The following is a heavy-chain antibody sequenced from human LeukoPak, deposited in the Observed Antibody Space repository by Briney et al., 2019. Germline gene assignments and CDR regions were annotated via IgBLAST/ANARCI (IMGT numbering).Heavy chain of an antibody. J-gene: IGHJ6*02. V-gene: IGHV1-2*02. D-gene: IGHD4-17*01. CDR2: INPNSGGT. CDR3: ARGDYGDYAPYYYGMDV. Sequence: ASVKVSCKASGYTFTGYYMHWVRQAPGQGLEWMGWINPNSGGTNYAQKFQGRVTMTRDTSISTAYMELSRLGSDDTAVYYCARGDYGDYAPYYYGMDVWGQGTTVTVSS. CDR1: GYTFTGYY.